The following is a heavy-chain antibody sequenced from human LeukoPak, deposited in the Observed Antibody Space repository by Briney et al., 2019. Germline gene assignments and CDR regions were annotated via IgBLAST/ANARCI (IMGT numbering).Heavy chain of an antibody. J-gene: IGHJ4*02. CDR3: ARDRDYSSGWTEGLDY. V-gene: IGHV3-21*01. CDR2: ISSSSSCI. D-gene: IGHD6-19*01. CDR1: GFTFSSYS. Sequence: PGGSLRLSCAASGFTFSSYSMNWVRQAPGKGLEWVSSISSSSSCIYYSDSVKGRFTISRDNAESSLYLQLDSLRAEDTAIYYCARDRDYSSGWTEGLDYWGQGILVTVSS.